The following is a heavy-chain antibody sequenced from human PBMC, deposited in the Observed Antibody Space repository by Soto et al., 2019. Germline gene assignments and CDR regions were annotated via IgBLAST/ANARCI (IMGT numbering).Heavy chain of an antibody. CDR1: GCTFSSYA. CDR3: ARGGYDILTMRNYYGMDV. J-gene: IGHJ6*02. D-gene: IGHD3-9*01. Sequence: QVQLVQSGAEVKKPGSSVKVSCKASGCTFSSYAISWVRQAPGHGLEWMGGIIPIFGTANYAQKFQGRVTITADESTSTAYMELSSLRSEDTAVYYCARGGYDILTMRNYYGMDVWGQGTTVTVSS. CDR2: IIPIFGTA. V-gene: IGHV1-69*01.